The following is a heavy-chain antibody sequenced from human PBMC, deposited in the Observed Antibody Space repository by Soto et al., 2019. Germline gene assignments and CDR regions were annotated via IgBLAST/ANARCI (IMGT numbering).Heavy chain of an antibody. CDR1: GFTLSAYW. J-gene: IGHJ3*02. Sequence: EVQLEESGGDLVQPGGSLRLSCAASGFTLSAYWMTWVRQAPGKGLEWVANINRNGSKKSYLDSVRGRFTTSRDNVGNALDLQMDSLTADDTALYYCVRDVSPGSSSLSRAAVDIWGQGTVVTVPP. CDR2: INRNGSKK. V-gene: IGHV3-7*05. CDR3: VRDVSPGSSSLSRAAVDI. D-gene: IGHD6-13*01.